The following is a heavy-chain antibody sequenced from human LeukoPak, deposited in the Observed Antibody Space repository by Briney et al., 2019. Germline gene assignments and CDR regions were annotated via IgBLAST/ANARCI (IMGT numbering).Heavy chain of an antibody. CDR3: AREMGYTAMAEEGWFDP. J-gene: IGHJ5*02. Sequence: ASVKVSCKASGYTFTSYGISWVRQAPGQGLEWMGWISAYNGNTNYAQKLQGRVTMTTDTSTSTAYMELRSLRSDDTAVYYCAREMGYTAMAEEGWFDPWGQGTLVTVSS. V-gene: IGHV1-18*04. CDR1: GYTFTSYG. D-gene: IGHD5-18*01. CDR2: ISAYNGNT.